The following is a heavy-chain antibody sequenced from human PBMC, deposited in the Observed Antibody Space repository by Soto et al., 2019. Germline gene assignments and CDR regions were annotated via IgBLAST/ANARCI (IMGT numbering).Heavy chain of an antibody. CDR2: IYYSGST. V-gene: IGHV4-30-4*01. CDR1: GGSISSGDYY. D-gene: IGHD3-22*01. CDR3: VAETGNLMIVDLYGMDV. Sequence: SETLSLTCTVSGGSISSGDYYWSWIRQPPGKGLEWIGYIYYSGSTYYNPSLKSRVTISVDTSKNQFSLKLSSVTAADTAVYYCVAETGNLMIVDLYGMDVWGQGTTVTVSS. J-gene: IGHJ6*02.